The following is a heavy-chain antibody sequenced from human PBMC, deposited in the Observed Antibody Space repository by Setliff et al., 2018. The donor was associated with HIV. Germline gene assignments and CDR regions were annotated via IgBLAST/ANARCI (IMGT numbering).Heavy chain of an antibody. D-gene: IGHD5-12*01. V-gene: IGHV1-69*13. CDR3: ASAPPDIVATNDYWYFDV. CDR1: RGTFNRHT. CDR2: IIPMFGTT. J-gene: IGHJ2*01. Sequence: ASVKVSCKAPRGTFNRHTISWVRQAPGKGPEWMGGIIPMFGTTKYAQKFQGRLTMTADESTSTAYMELSGLRFEDTALYYCASAPPDIVATNDYWYFDVWGRGTLVTVSS.